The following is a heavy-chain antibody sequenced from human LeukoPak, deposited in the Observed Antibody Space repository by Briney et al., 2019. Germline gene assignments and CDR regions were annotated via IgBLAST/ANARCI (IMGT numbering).Heavy chain of an antibody. CDR3: ARVRYGYYFDY. V-gene: IGHV3-53*01. CDR2: IYSGGST. D-gene: IGHD5-18*01. CDR1: GFTASSNY. J-gene: IGHJ4*02. Sequence: GGSLRLSCAASGFTASSNYMSWVRQAPGKGLEWVSVIYSGGSTYYADSVKGRFTISRDNSKNTLYLQMNSLRAEDTAVYYCARVRYGYYFDYWGQGTLVTVSS.